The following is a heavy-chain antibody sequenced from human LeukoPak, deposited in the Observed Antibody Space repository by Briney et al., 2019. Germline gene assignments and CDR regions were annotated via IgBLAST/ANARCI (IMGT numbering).Heavy chain of an antibody. Sequence: GGSLRLSCAASGFTFSSYWMTWVRQAPGKGLEWVANINRDASEKYYVDSVKGRFTISRDNAKNSLYLQMTSLRADDTAVYYCARGGLTMVRGVIRYYYYYMDVWGKGTTVTISS. V-gene: IGHV3-7*01. CDR2: INRDASEK. J-gene: IGHJ6*03. CDR1: GFTFSSYW. CDR3: ARGGLTMVRGVIRYYYYYMDV. D-gene: IGHD3-10*01.